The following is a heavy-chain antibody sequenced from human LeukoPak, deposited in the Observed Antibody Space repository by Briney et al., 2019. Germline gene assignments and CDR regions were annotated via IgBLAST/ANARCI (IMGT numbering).Heavy chain of an antibody. J-gene: IGHJ6*03. V-gene: IGHV4-4*02. CDR2: IYVRGNT. Sequence: SETLSLTCAISGGSISSSNWWTWVRQPPGKGLEWIGEIYVRGNTNYNPSLESRVTISVDESKTRLSLRLHSVTAADTAVYYCARGGYYYLDVWGRGTTVTVSS. CDR3: ARGGYYYLDV. CDR1: GGSISSSNW.